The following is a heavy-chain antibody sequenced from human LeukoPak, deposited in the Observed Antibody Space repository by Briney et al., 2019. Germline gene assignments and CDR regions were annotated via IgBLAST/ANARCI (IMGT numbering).Heavy chain of an antibody. CDR3: ARAYDYDDAFDI. Sequence: GGSLRLSCAASGFTFDDYGMSWVRQAPGKGLEWVSGINWNGGSTGYTDSVKGRFTISRDNAKNSLYLQMNSLRAEDTAVYYCARAYDYDDAFDIWGQGTMVTVSS. D-gene: IGHD4-17*01. J-gene: IGHJ3*02. CDR1: GFTFDDYG. V-gene: IGHV3-20*04. CDR2: INWNGGST.